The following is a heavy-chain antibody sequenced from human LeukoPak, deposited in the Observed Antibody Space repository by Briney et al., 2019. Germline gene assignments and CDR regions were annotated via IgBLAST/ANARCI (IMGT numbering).Heavy chain of an antibody. J-gene: IGHJ6*03. D-gene: IGHD3-10*01. CDR3: ARGDLMVRGTGGNYMDV. CDR2: ISSSSSYI. V-gene: IGHV3-21*01. Sequence: PGGSLRLSCPASGFTFSSYSMNWVRQAPGKGLEWVSSISSSSSYIYYADSVKGRFTISRDNAKNSLYLQMNSLRAEDTAVYYCARGDLMVRGTGGNYMDVWGKGTTVTISS. CDR1: GFTFSSYS.